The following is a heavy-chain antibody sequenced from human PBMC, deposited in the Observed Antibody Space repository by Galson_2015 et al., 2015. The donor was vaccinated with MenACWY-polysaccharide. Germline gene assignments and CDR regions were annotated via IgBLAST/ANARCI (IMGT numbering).Heavy chain of an antibody. CDR1: GFTLSSYA. D-gene: IGHD6-13*01. CDR2: ISGSGGST. CDR3: AKSSSSWYGPLDY. V-gene: IGHV3-23*01. J-gene: IGHJ4*02. Sequence: SLRLSCAASGFTLSSYAMSWVRQAPGKGLEWVSAISGSGGSTYYADSVKGRFTISRDNSKNTLYLQMNSLRAEDTAVYYCAKSSSSWYGPLDYWGQGTLVTVSS.